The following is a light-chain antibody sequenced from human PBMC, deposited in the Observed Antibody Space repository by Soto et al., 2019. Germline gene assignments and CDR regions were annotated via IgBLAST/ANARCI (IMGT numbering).Light chain of an antibody. Sequence: QSALTQPPSASGSPGQSVTISCTGTSSDLGAYNSVSWYQQHPGKAPKLIVSEVNKRPSGVPDRFSGSKSGHTASLTVSGLQAEDEADYYCSSYAGGNNYVFGTGTKLTVL. V-gene: IGLV2-8*01. CDR1: SSDLGAYNS. CDR2: EVN. CDR3: SSYAGGNNYV. J-gene: IGLJ1*01.